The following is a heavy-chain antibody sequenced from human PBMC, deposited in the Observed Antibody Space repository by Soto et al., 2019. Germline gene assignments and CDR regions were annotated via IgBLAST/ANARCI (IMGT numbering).Heavy chain of an antibody. Sequence: QVQLVQSGAEVKKPGASVKVSCKSSGYTFTSYAVHWVRQAPGQRLEWMAWINAGNGNTKYSQKFQGRVTITRDTSASTAYLELSSLRSEDTAVYFCARDFSLEVSSGYSDYHYYGMDVWGQGTTVTVSS. CDR2: INAGNGNT. D-gene: IGHD3-22*01. J-gene: IGHJ6*02. CDR1: GYTFTSYA. CDR3: ARDFSLEVSSGYSDYHYYGMDV. V-gene: IGHV1-3*01.